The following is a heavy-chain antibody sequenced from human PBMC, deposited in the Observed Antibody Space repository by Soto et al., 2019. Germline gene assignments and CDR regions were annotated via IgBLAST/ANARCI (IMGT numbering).Heavy chain of an antibody. D-gene: IGHD3-9*01. V-gene: IGHV1-2*02. Sequence: ASVKVSCKASGYTFTGYYMHWVRQAPGQGLEWMGWINPNSGGTNYAQKFQGRVTMTRDTSISTAYMELSRLRSDDTAVYYCARVSVGYFDWFYFDYWGQGTLVTVSS. CDR2: INPNSGGT. J-gene: IGHJ4*02. CDR3: ARVSVGYFDWFYFDY. CDR1: GYTFTGYY.